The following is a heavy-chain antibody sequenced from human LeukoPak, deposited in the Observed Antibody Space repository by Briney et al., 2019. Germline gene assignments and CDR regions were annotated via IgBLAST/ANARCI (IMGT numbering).Heavy chain of an antibody. CDR3: ARSSSSGWGFRFDP. CDR1: GGSISSYY. V-gene: IGHV4-4*07. Sequence: TSETPSLTCTVSGGSISSYYWSWIRQSPGKGLEWIGRIYTSGSPNYNPSLKSRVTISVDTSKNQISLKLSSVTAADTAVYYCARSSSSGWGFRFDPWGQGTLVTVSS. J-gene: IGHJ5*02. CDR2: IYTSGSP. D-gene: IGHD6-19*01.